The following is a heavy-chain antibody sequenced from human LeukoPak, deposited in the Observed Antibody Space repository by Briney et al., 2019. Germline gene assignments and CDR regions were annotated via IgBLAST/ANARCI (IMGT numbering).Heavy chain of an antibody. V-gene: IGHV3-33*01. CDR3: ARGLYYYDSSGYYGNFDY. D-gene: IGHD3-22*01. Sequence: PGGSLRLSCAASGFTFSSYGMHWVRQAPGKGLEWVAVIWYDGSNKYYADSVKGRFTISRDNSKNTLYLQMNSLRAEDTAVYYCARGLYYYDSSGYYGNFDYWGQGTLVTVSS. J-gene: IGHJ4*02. CDR2: IWYDGSNK. CDR1: GFTFSSYG.